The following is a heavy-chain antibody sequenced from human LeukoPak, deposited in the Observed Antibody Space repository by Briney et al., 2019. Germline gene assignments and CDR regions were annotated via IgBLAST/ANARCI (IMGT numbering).Heavy chain of an antibody. Sequence: GGSLRLSCSASGFTFSSYSMNWVRQAPGKGLEWVSSISSSSSYIYYADSVKGRFTISRDNAKNSLYLQMNSLRAEDTAVYYCARDAGICSGGSCYAKAYRHWGQGTLVTVSS. CDR2: ISSSSSYI. CDR1: GFTFSSYS. CDR3: ARDAGICSGGSCYAKAYRH. V-gene: IGHV3-21*01. D-gene: IGHD2-15*01. J-gene: IGHJ4*02.